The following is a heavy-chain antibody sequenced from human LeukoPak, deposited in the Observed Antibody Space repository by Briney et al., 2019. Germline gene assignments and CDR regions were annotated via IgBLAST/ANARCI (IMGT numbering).Heavy chain of an antibody. CDR3: ARDLGDTYYFHL. J-gene: IGHJ4*02. Sequence: GSVMDSCEDSRYTCTVNYLLWVRQASGQGLEYMGWINPNSGGTNYAQRFQGRVTMTRDTSITTAYMELSRLTSDDTAVYYCARDLGDTYYFHLWGQ. D-gene: IGHD2-21*01. V-gene: IGHV1-2*02. CDR1: RYTCTVNY. CDR2: INPNSGGT.